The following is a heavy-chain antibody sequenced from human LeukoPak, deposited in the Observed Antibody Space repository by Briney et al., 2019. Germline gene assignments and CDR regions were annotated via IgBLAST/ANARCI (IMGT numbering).Heavy chain of an antibody. CDR3: ASAPPGLRAFDI. CDR1: GFTFSSYA. V-gene: IGHV3-23*01. J-gene: IGHJ3*02. CDR2: ISGSGGST. Sequence: GGSLRLSCAASGFTFSSYAMSWVRQAPGKGLEWVSAISGSGGSTYYADSVKGRFTISRDNSKNTLYLQTNSLRAEDTAVYYCASAPPGLRAFDIWGQGTMVTVSS.